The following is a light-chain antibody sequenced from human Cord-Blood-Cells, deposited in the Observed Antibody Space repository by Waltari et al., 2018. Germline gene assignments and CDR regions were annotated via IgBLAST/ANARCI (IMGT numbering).Light chain of an antibody. CDR1: SSDVGSYNL. CDR2: EVS. CDR3: CSYAGSSTYVV. V-gene: IGLV2-23*02. J-gene: IGLJ2*01. Sequence: QSALTQPASVSGSPGQSITIPCTGTSSDVGSYNLVSWYQQHPRQPPKPMIYEVSERPSGVSNRFSRSKAGNTASLTISGLQAEDEADYYCCSYAGSSTYVVFGGGTKLTVL.